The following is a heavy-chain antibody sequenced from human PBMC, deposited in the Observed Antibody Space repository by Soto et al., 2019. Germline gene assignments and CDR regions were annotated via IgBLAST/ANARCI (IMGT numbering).Heavy chain of an antibody. V-gene: IGHV4-59*01. D-gene: IGHD4-17*01. J-gene: IGHJ4*02. CDR3: ARGDDGDYPFDF. CDR1: GGSIRSYY. Sequence: QVQLQESGPGLVKPSETLSLTCTVSGGSIRSYYLSWIRQPPGKGLEWIGYIYYSGSTNYNPSLTSRVTISVDTSKNQFSLTLSSVTAADTAVYSCARGDDGDYPFDFWGQGTMVTVSS. CDR2: IYYSGST.